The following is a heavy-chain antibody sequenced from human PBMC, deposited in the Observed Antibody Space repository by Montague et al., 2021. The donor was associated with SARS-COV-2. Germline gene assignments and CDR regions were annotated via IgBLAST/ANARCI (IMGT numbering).Heavy chain of an antibody. D-gene: IGHD3-9*01. CDR2: ISYDGSNK. CDR1: GFTFSSYA. Sequence: SLRLSCAASGFTFSSYAMHWVRQAPGKGLEWVAVISYDGSNKYXXXSXXXRFXISRDNSKNTLYLQMNSLRAEDTAVYYCAREGRYFDWLLNYYYCGMDVWGQGTTVTVSS. CDR3: AREGRYFDWLLNYYYCGMDV. V-gene: IGHV3-30*04. J-gene: IGHJ6*02.